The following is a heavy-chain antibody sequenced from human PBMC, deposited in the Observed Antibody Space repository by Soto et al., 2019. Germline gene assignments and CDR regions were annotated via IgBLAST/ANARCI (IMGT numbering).Heavy chain of an antibody. CDR1: GYTFTGYY. D-gene: IGHD1-26*01. Sequence: SVKVSCKASGYTFTGYYVHWVRQARGQRLEWIGWIVVGSGNTNYAQKFQERVTITRDMSTSTAYMELSSLRSEDTAVYYCAAFHRGSYGEGFDFWGQGTLVTVPQ. J-gene: IGHJ4*02. CDR3: AAFHRGSYGEGFDF. CDR2: IVVGSGNT. V-gene: IGHV1-58*01.